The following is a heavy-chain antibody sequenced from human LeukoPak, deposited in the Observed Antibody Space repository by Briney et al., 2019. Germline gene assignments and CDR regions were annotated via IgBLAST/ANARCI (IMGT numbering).Heavy chain of an antibody. CDR2: ISSSGSTI. J-gene: IGHJ6*03. V-gene: IGHV3-48*03. CDR3: AKNGDRGAYCTGGTCYPYFYYYMDV. D-gene: IGHD2-15*01. Sequence: GRSLRLSCAASGFTFSSYEMNWVRQAPGKGLEWVSYISSSGSTIYYADSVKGRFTISRDNAKNSLYLQMNSLRAEGTAIYYCAKNGDRGAYCTGGTCYPYFYYYMDVWGKGTTVTI. CDR1: GFTFSSYE.